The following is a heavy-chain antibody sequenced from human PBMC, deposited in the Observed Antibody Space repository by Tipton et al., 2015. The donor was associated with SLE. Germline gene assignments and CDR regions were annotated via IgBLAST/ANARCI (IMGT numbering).Heavy chain of an antibody. CDR3: ARGHCTGGVCSDAFDI. J-gene: IGHJ3*02. Sequence: SLRLSCAAPGFTVSSNYMSWVRQAPGKGLEWVSVIYSGGSTYYADSVKGRFTISRDNSKNTLYLQMNSLRAEDTAVYYCARGHCTGGVCSDAFDIWGQGTMVTVSS. D-gene: IGHD2-8*02. V-gene: IGHV3-53*05. CDR2: IYSGGST. CDR1: GFTVSSNY.